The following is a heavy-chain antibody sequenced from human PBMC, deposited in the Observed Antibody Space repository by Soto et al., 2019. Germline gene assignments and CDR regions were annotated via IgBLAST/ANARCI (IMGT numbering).Heavy chain of an antibody. J-gene: IGHJ4*02. V-gene: IGHV3-30*03. CDR3: VGGQYYFDY. CDR2: ISYDGSDK. CDR1: GFPFTSYG. Sequence: QVQLVESGGGVVQPGRSLRLSCAASGFPFTSYGMHWVREGPDKRREWVAIISYDGSDKYYADSVKGRFTISSDNSENSLYLQMNSKRPEATAVYYCVGGQYYFDYRGQGTLVIVSS. D-gene: IGHD3-10*01.